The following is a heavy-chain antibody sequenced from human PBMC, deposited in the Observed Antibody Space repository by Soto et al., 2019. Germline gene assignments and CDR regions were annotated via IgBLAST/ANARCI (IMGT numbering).Heavy chain of an antibody. D-gene: IGHD2-15*01. CDR2: VNPSGGST. Sequence: QVQLVQSGAEVKKPGASVKVSCKASGYIFTAYSMHWVRQAPGQGLEWMGVVNPSGGSTNYAQKFQGRITMTRATSTSTVYMELGGLRSEDTAVYYCAREENCSDGICYSEYFLRWGQGTLVTVSS. J-gene: IGHJ1*01. CDR3: AREENCSDGICYSEYFLR. CDR1: GYIFTAYS. V-gene: IGHV1-46*01.